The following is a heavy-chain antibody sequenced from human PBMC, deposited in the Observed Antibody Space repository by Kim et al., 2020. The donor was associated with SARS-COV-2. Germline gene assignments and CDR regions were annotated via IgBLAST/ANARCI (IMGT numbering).Heavy chain of an antibody. CDR1: GFTFSSYS. CDR3: ARGAYCSGGSCYSRSYFYYYYGMDV. J-gene: IGHJ6*02. D-gene: IGHD2-15*01. Sequence: GGSLRLSCAASGFTFSSYSMNWVRQAPGKGLEWVSYISSSSSTIYYADSVKGRFTISRDNAKNSLYLQMNSLRDEDTAVYYCARGAYCSGGSCYSRSYFYYYYGMDVWGQGNTVSDSS. CDR2: ISSSSSTI. V-gene: IGHV3-48*02.